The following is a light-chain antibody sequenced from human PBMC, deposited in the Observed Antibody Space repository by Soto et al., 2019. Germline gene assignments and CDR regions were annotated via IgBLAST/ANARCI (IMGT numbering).Light chain of an antibody. Sequence: DIVMTQSPDSLAVSLDERATINCKSSQSVLYSSNNKNYLAWYQQKPGQPPKLLIYWASTRESVVPDRFSGSGSGTDFTLTISSLQDEDVAVYYCQQYYTTPLTFGGGTTVEIQ. CDR1: QSVLYSSNNKNY. J-gene: IGKJ4*01. V-gene: IGKV4-1*01. CDR2: WAS. CDR3: QQYYTTPLT.